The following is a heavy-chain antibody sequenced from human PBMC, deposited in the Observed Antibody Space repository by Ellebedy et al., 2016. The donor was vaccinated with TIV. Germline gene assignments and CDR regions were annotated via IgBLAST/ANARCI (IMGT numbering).Heavy chain of an antibody. CDR1: GFTFSSYW. J-gene: IGHJ4*02. CDR2: INSDGSST. Sequence: GGSLRLXXAASGFTFSSYWMHWVRQAPGKGLVWVSRINSDGSSTYYADSVKGRFTISRDNAKNTLYLQMNNLRVEDTAVYYCASIRFDYWGQGTLVTVSS. CDR3: ASIRFDY. V-gene: IGHV3-74*01.